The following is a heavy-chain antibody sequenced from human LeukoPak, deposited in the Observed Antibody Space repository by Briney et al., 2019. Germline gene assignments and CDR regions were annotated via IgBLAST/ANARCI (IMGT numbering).Heavy chain of an antibody. V-gene: IGHV3-74*03. CDR2: ITDDATT. CDR3: VRDRVGPDY. Sequence: GGSLRLSCAASGFTFSSAWMHWVRQAPGTGLVWVSSITDDATTTYADSVKGRFTISRDNAKNILYLQMNSLRAEDTAVYYCVRDRVGPDYWGQGTLVTVSS. D-gene: IGHD1-26*01. CDR1: GFTFSSAW. J-gene: IGHJ4*02.